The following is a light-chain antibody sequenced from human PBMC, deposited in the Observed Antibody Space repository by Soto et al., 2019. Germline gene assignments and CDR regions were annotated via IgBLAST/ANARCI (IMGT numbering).Light chain of an antibody. Sequence: EILLTQSPATLSLSPGERATLSCGASQSVYIYLAWYQQKPGQSPRLLIYDASNRATGIPARFSGSGSGTDLTITISSLETEDFEVYYCQHRSSWPVSFGQGTRLEIK. J-gene: IGKJ5*01. CDR1: QSVYIY. V-gene: IGKV3-11*01. CDR3: QHRSSWPVS. CDR2: DAS.